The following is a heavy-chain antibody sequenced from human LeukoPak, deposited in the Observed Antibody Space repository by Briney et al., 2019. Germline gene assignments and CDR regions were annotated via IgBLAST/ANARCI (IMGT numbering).Heavy chain of an antibody. CDR3: AKGKASGWYGGYYGMDV. J-gene: IGHJ6*02. D-gene: IGHD6-19*01. Sequence: GGSLRLSCAASGFTFSSYAMSWVRQAPGKGLEWVSVISGSGGSTNYADSVKGRFTISRDNSKNTLYLQMNSLRAEDTAVYYCAKGKASGWYGGYYGMDVWGQGTTVTVSS. V-gene: IGHV3-23*01. CDR2: ISGSGGST. CDR1: GFTFSSYA.